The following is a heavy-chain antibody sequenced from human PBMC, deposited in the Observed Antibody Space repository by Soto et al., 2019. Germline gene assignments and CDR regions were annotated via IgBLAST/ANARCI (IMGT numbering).Heavy chain of an antibody. V-gene: IGHV3-23*01. CDR3: AKAFWTASGWKPKYSSVMALLLNRSTDL. J-gene: IGHJ2*01. Sequence: SWIIKEQGKVLEWVSAISGSGGSTYYADSVKGRFPLTRNNSKNTLYLQMNSLRGEDTAVYYCAKAFWTASGWKPKYSSVMALLLNRSTDL. D-gene: IGHD6-19*01. CDR2: ISGSGGST.